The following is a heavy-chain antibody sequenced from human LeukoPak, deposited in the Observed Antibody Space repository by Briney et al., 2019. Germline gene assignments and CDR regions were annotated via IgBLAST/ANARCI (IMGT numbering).Heavy chain of an antibody. CDR1: GGSLSSGGYY. D-gene: IGHD6-19*01. CDR2: IHYSGST. Sequence: PSQTLSLTCTVSGGSLSSGGYYWSWIRQPPGKGLEWIGSIHYSGSTNYNPSLKSRVTMSVDTSKNQCPLKLSSVTAADTAVYYCARGPRSSDWYSVDYWGRGTLVTVSS. CDR3: ARGPRSSDWYSVDY. J-gene: IGHJ4*02. V-gene: IGHV4-61*08.